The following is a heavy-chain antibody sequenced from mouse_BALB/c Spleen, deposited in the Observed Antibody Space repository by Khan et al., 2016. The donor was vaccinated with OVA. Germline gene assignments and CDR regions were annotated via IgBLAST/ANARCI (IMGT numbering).Heavy chain of an antibody. Sequence: KYGTVLARPGASVKMSCKASGYSFTSYWMHWVKQRPGQGLEWIGAIYPGNSDTRYNQKFKGKATLTAVTSASTAYMELSSLTDEDSAVYYCTRSYDSYYFDYWGQGTTLTVSS. D-gene: IGHD2-4*01. CDR1: GYSFTSYW. V-gene: IGHV1-5*01. CDR3: TRSYDSYYFDY. J-gene: IGHJ2*01. CDR2: IYPGNSDT.